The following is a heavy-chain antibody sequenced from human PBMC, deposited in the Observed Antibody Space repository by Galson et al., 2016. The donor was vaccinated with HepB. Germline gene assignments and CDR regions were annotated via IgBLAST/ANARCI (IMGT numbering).Heavy chain of an antibody. J-gene: IGHJ6*02. V-gene: IGHV1-18*04. Sequence: SVKVSCKASGYPFMSYAITWVRQSRGKGLEWVGWIAAYNGDTEYAQKLRDRVTLTTDTSTNTAHMELRSLTSDETAVYYCEKGTTGFHSSFGVVTYGMDVWGQGTMVTVSS. D-gene: IGHD3-3*01. CDR3: EKGTTGFHSSFGVVTYGMDV. CDR2: IAAYNGDT. CDR1: GYPFMSYA.